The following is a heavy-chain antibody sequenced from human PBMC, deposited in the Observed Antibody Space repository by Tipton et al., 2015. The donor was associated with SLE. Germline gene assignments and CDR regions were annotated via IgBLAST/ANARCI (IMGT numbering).Heavy chain of an antibody. CDR2: IYTSGST. V-gene: IGHV4-61*02. CDR1: GGSISSGSYY. CDR3: ARGLPGPYYYYYYMDV. J-gene: IGHJ6*03. Sequence: LRLSCTVSGGSISSGSYYWSWIRQPAGKGLEWIGRIYTSGSTNYNPSLKSRVTISVDTSKNQFSLKLSSVTAADTAVYYCARGLPGPYYYYYYMDVWGKGTTVTVSS.